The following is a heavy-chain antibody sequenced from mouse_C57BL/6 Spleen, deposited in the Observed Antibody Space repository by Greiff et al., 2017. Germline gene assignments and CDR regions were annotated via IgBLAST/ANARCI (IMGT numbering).Heavy chain of an antibody. J-gene: IGHJ3*01. CDR2: IDPNSGGT. V-gene: IGHV1-72*01. D-gene: IGHD1-1*01. Sequence: QVQLKQPGAELVKPGASVKLSCKASGYTFTSYWMHWVKQRPGRGLEWIGRIDPNSGGTKYNEKFKSKATLTVDKPSSTAYMQLSSLTSEDSAVYYGARGATVAAWFAYWGQGTLVTVSA. CDR3: ARGATVAAWFAY. CDR1: GYTFTSYW.